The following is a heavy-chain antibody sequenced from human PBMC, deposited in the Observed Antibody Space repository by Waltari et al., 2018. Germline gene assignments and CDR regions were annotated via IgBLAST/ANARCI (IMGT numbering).Heavy chain of an antibody. CDR1: GGSISSGSYY. CDR2: IYTSGST. Sequence: QVQLQESGPGLVKPSQTLSLTCTVSGGSISSGSYYWSWIRPPAGKGLEWIGRIYTSGSTNYNPALKSRVTISVDTSKNQFSLKLSSVTAADTAVYYCARDMTGGYYYMDVWGKGTTVTVSS. D-gene: IGHD3-16*01. J-gene: IGHJ6*03. V-gene: IGHV4-61*02. CDR3: ARDMTGGYYYMDV.